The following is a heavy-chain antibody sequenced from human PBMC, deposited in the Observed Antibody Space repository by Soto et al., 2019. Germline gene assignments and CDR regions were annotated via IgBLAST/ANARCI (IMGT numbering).Heavy chain of an antibody. CDR2: IDWDDDK. D-gene: IGHD6-19*01. CDR1: VCSLLPRGMC. V-gene: IGHV2-70*01. CDR3: ERRDEVDGLIDY. Sequence: SGPXLLNNPHTLTLTCNFGVCSLLPRGMCVSCIRQPPGKALEWLALIDWDDDKYYSTSLKTRLTIYKDTSKNQVVLTMTNMDPVHTHKYYCERRDEVDGLIDYWGQGTLVTVSS. J-gene: IGHJ4*02.